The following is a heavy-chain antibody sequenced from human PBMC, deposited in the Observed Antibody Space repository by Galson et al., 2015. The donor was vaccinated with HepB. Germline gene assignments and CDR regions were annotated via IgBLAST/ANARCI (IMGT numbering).Heavy chain of an antibody. CDR2: ISGSGGST. CDR1: GFTFSSYA. D-gene: IGHD6-6*01. CDR3: AKAQGRDSSSFPSLYYFDY. V-gene: IGHV3-23*01. J-gene: IGHJ4*02. Sequence: SLRLSCAASGFTFSSYAMSWVRQAPGKGLEWVSAISGSGGSTYYADSVKGRFTISRDNSKNTLYLQMNSLRAEDTAVYYCAKAQGRDSSSFPSLYYFDYWGQGTLVTVSS.